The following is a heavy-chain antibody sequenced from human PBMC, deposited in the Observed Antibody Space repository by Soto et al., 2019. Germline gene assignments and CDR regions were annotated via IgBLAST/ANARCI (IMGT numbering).Heavy chain of an antibody. Sequence: GGSLRLSCAASGFTFSIYWVHCFRQTPEKGLVWVSHIDSDGSSTTYADSVKGRFTISRDNAKNTLYLQMNSLRAEDTAVYYSVRDDFGLGIDYWGLGT. V-gene: IGHV3-74*01. CDR2: IDSDGSST. D-gene: IGHD1-26*01. J-gene: IGHJ4*02. CDR1: GFTFSIYW. CDR3: VRDDFGLGIDY.